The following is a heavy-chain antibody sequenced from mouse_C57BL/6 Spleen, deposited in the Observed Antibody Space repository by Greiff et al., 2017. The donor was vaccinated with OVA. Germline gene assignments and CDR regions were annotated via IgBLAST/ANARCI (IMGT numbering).Heavy chain of an antibody. CDR2: FRNKANNHAT. Sequence: EVQLVESGGGLVQPGGSMKLSCAASGFTFSDAWMDWVRQSPEKGLEWVAEFRNKANNHATYYAESVKGRFTISSDDSKSSVYLQMNSLRAEDTGIYYCTTAGTGDYFDYWGQGTTLTVSS. J-gene: IGHJ2*01. V-gene: IGHV6-6*01. CDR1: GFTFSDAW. D-gene: IGHD4-1*01. CDR3: TTAGTGDYFDY.